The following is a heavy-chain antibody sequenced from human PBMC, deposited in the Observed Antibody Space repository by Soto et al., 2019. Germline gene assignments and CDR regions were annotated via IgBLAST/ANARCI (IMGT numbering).Heavy chain of an antibody. J-gene: IGHJ5*02. CDR3: ARASEWLVFGLNWFDP. V-gene: IGHV4-59*01. D-gene: IGHD6-19*01. CDR2: IYYSGST. CDR1: GGSISSYY. Sequence: PSETLSLTCTVSGGSISSYYWSWIRQPPGKGLEWIGYIYYSGSTNYNPSLKSRVTISVDTSKNQFSLKLSSVTAADTAVYYCARASEWLVFGLNWFDPWGQGTLVTVSS.